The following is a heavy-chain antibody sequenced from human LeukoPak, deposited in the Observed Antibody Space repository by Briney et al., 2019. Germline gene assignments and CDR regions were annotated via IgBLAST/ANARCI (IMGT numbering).Heavy chain of an antibody. J-gene: IGHJ4*02. CDR3: ARGIEYGYNLY. Sequence: GGSLRLSCAASGFTFSSYWMSWVRQAPGKGLEWVANIKQDGSEKYYVDSVKGRFTISRDNAKNSLYLQMNSLRAEDTAVYYCARGIEYGYNLYWGQGTLVTVSP. D-gene: IGHD5-24*01. V-gene: IGHV3-7*01. CDR1: GFTFSSYW. CDR2: IKQDGSEK.